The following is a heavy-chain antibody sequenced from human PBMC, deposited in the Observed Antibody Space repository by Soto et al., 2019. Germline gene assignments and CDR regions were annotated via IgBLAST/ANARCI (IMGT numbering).Heavy chain of an antibody. CDR2: IKQDGSEK. J-gene: IGHJ4*02. CDR1: GFTFSSYW. D-gene: IGHD3-10*01. CDR3: ARDPNGDYYGSGSSYYFDY. Sequence: PGGSLRLSCAASGFTFSSYWMSWVRQAPGKGLEWVANIKQDGSEKYYVDSVKGRFTISRDNAKNSLYLQMNSLRAEDTAVYYCARDPNGDYYGSGSSYYFDYWGQGTLVTVSS. V-gene: IGHV3-7*01.